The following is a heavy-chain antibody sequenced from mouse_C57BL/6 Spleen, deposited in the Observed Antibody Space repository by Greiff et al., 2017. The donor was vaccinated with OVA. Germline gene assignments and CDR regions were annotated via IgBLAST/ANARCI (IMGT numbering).Heavy chain of an antibody. CDR2: INPNNGGT. CDR3: ARGGAYDYDGGYFDY. V-gene: IGHV1-22*01. Sequence: VQLKESGPELVKPGVSVKMSCKASGYTFTDYNMHWVKQSHGKSLEWIGYINPNNGGTSYNQKFKGKATLTVNKSSSTAYMELRSLTSEDSAVYYCARGGAYDYDGGYFDYWGQGTTLTVSS. J-gene: IGHJ2*01. CDR1: GYTFTDYN. D-gene: IGHD2-4*01.